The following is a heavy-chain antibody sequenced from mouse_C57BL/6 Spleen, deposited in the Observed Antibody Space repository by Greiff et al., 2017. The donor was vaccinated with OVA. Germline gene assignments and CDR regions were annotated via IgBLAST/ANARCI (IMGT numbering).Heavy chain of an antibody. CDR3: ANYYGAEFAY. CDR2: IYPGDGDT. J-gene: IGHJ3*01. Sequence: QVQLKESGPELVKPGASVKISCKASGYAFSSSWMNWVKQRPGKGLEWIGRIYPGDGDTNYNGKFKGKATLTADKSSSTAYMQLSSLTSEDSAVYFCANYYGAEFAYWGQGTLVTVSA. D-gene: IGHD1-1*01. CDR1: GYAFSSSW. V-gene: IGHV1-82*01.